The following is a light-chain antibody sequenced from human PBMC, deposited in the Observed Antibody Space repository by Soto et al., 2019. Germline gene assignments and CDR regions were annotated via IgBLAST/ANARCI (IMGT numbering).Light chain of an antibody. CDR2: AAS. J-gene: IGKJ1*01. CDR1: QILPSRA. CDR3: QQYGSSRT. V-gene: IGKV3-20*01. Sequence: EIELTQSPATMSLSPGERATLSCRARQILPSRAVAWYPQHPGQAPSLLLYAASSRANGIPVRFCCSASLTDFTPPLIRLLPEGLALYYRQQYGSSRTIGQGANV.